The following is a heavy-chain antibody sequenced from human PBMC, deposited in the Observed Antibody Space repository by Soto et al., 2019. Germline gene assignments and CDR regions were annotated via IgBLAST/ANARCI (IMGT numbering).Heavy chain of an antibody. CDR1: GGSISSGVYY. Sequence: SETLSLTCTVSGGSISSGVYYWSWIRQPPGKGLEWIGYIYYSGSTYCNPSLKSRVAISVDTSKNQFSLKLSSVTAADTAVYYCARERPDGARLDPSGQGSLVTVSS. J-gene: IGHJ5*02. D-gene: IGHD6-6*01. V-gene: IGHV4-30-4*01. CDR3: ARERPDGARLDP. CDR2: IYYSGST.